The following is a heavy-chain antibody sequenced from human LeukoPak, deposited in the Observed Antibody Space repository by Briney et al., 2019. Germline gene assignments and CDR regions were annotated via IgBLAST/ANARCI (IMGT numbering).Heavy chain of an antibody. CDR2: ISAGGGST. CDR3: ANYCYSATYARRNFDY. D-gene: IGHD2/OR15-2a*01. Sequence: GGSLRLSCAASGFTSTSYAMSWGRQAPEKGVEWVSTISAGGGSTYYADSAKGRFTISRANSKDTPYLEMNSLRADDTALSYSANYCYSATYARRNFDYWGQGTLVTVSS. V-gene: IGHV3-23*01. CDR1: GFTSTSYA. J-gene: IGHJ4*02.